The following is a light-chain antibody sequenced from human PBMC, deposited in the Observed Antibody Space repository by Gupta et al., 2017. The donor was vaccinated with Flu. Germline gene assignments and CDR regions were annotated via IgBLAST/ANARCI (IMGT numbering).Light chain of an antibody. CDR3: ATWDDSLDSLV. Sequence: QSVVTQPPSVSGTPGQTVTPSCSGSSTNVGKNAVNWYQQVPGTAPKLLIYGKNVVSSGVPDRFSGSKSGTSASLAISGLQSDDEARYYCATWDDSLDSLVFGGGTLRTVL. J-gene: IGLJ3*02. V-gene: IGLV1-44*01. CDR2: GKN. CDR1: STNVGKNA.